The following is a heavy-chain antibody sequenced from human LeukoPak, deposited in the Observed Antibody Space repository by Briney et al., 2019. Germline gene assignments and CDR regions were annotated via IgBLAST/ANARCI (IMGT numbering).Heavy chain of an antibody. V-gene: IGHV1-2*02. J-gene: IGHJ4*02. D-gene: IGHD3-22*01. CDR1: GYTFTGYY. Sequence: ASVKVSCKASGYTFTGYYMHWVRQAPGQGLEWMGWINPNSGGTNYAQKFQGRVTMTRDTSISTAYMELSRLRSDDTAVYYCARRSYGGATMIVVVFDCWGQGTLVTVSS. CDR3: ARRSYGGATMIVVVFDC. CDR2: INPNSGGT.